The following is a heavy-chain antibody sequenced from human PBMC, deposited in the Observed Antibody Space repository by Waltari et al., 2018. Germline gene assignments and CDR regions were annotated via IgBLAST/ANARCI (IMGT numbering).Heavy chain of an antibody. CDR3: VRDHWGPDY. V-gene: IGHV3-7*01. J-gene: IGHJ4*02. Sequence: EVHLVESGGGLVQPGGSLRLSCAASGCTFTDYWMSWVRQAPGKGPEWVANINKDGSEKNYVDYVKGRFTISRDNAKDSVYLQMNSLRADDTAMYYCVRDHWGPDYWGQGTLVTVSS. CDR2: INKDGSEK. D-gene: IGHD7-27*01. CDR1: GCTFTDYW.